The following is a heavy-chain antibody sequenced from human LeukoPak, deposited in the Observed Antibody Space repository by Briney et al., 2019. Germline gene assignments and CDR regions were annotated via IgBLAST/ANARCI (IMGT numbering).Heavy chain of an antibody. V-gene: IGHV3-33*08. J-gene: IGHJ4*02. Sequence: GGSLRLSCAASGFTFSNCGMHWVRQAPGKGLEWVAVIWYDGSNKYYADSVKGRFTISRDNSKNTLYLQMNSLRAEDTAVYYCARDSTAGWDWYEIDYWGQGTLVTVSS. CDR1: GFTFSNCG. CDR3: ARDSTAGWDWYEIDY. CDR2: IWYDGSNK. D-gene: IGHD3/OR15-3a*01.